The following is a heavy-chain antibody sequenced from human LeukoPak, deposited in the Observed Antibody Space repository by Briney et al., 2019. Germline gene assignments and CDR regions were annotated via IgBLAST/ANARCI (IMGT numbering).Heavy chain of an antibody. Sequence: GASVKVSCKASGYTFTDYYMYWVRQAPGQGPECMGVIHPGGGGTTYAQKFQGRVTLTKDTATSTVYIELSSLRSDDTAVYYCARMAMDPAMVTNFFDLWGQGTLLIVS. J-gene: IGHJ4*02. CDR2: IHPGGGGT. CDR1: GYTFTDYY. CDR3: ARMAMDPAMVTNFFDL. D-gene: IGHD5-18*01. V-gene: IGHV1-46*01.